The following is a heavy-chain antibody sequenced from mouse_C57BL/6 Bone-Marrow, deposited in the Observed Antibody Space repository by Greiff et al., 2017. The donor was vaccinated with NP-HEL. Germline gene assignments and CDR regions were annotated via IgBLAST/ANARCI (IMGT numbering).Heavy chain of an antibody. CDR1: GYSITSGYY. Sequence: EVKLVESGPGLVKPSQSLSLTCSVTGYSITSGYYWNWIRQFPGNKLEWMGYISYDGSNNYNPSLKNRISITRDTSKNQFFLKLNSVTTEDTATYYCARDYYGSSESHYAMDYWGQGTSVTVSS. J-gene: IGHJ4*01. CDR2: ISYDGSN. D-gene: IGHD1-1*01. CDR3: ARDYYGSSESHYAMDY. V-gene: IGHV3-6*01.